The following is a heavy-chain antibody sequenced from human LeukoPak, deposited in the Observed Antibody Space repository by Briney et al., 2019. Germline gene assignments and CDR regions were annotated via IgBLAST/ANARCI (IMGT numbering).Heavy chain of an antibody. CDR1: GYTFTSYE. D-gene: IGHD6-19*01. CDR2: INTNTGHP. V-gene: IGHV7-4-1*02. Sequence: GTSVKVSCKASGYTFTSYEMNWVRQAPGQGLEWTGLINTNTGHPTYAQGFSGRLVFSLDTSVSTAYLKINSLQAEDTAVYYCAREAGSGWYYFDYWGQGTLVTVSS. J-gene: IGHJ4*02. CDR3: AREAGSGWYYFDY.